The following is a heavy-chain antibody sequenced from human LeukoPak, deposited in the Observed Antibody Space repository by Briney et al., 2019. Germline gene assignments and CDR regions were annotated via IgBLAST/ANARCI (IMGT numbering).Heavy chain of an antibody. Sequence: GGSLRLSCTASGFTFGDYAMSWFRQAPGKGLEWVGFIGSKAYGGTTEYAASVKGRFTISRDDSKSIAYLQMNSLKTEDTAVYYCTRDGPYINYYGSGSDVSFDYWGQGTLVTVSS. J-gene: IGHJ4*02. D-gene: IGHD3-10*01. CDR1: GFTFGDYA. CDR2: IGSKAYGGTT. V-gene: IGHV3-49*03. CDR3: TRDGPYINYYGSGSDVSFDY.